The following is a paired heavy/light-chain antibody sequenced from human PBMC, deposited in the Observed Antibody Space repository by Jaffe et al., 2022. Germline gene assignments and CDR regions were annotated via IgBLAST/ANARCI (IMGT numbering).Light chain of an antibody. CDR3: QQLNTFPIS. Sequence: DIQLTQSPSFLSASVGDRVTITCRASQGISSYLAWYQQEPRKAPKLLIYGASTLQSGVPSRFSGSASGTEFTLTISSLQPEDFGTYYCQQLNTFPISFGQGTRLEIK. CDR2: GAS. V-gene: IGKV1-9*01. J-gene: IGKJ5*01. CDR1: QGISSY.
Heavy chain of an antibody. D-gene: IGHD1-26*01. Sequence: QVQLVQSGAEVKMPGSSVKVSCKTSGDTFKRYGISWVRQAPGQGLEWMGRIIPLLDMPSYAQKFQGRVRISADKSTSTAYMELSSLRFEDTAVYYCATDYRGTYYYFDYWGQGTLVTVSS. V-gene: IGHV1-69*04. CDR3: ATDYRGTYYYFDY. J-gene: IGHJ4*02. CDR1: GDTFKRYG. CDR2: IIPLLDMP.